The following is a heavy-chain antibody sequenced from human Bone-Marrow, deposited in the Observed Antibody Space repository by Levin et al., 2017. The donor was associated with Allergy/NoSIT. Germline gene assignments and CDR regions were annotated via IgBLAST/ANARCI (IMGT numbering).Heavy chain of an antibody. Sequence: PSETLSLTCTVSGGSISSYYWSWIRQPPGKGLEWIGYIYYSGSTNYNPSLKSRVTISVDTSKNQFSLKLSSVTAADTAVYYCARALWFGENDAFDIWGQGTMVTVSS. V-gene: IGHV4-59*01. D-gene: IGHD3-10*01. CDR1: GGSISSYY. CDR2: IYYSGST. CDR3: ARALWFGENDAFDI. J-gene: IGHJ3*02.